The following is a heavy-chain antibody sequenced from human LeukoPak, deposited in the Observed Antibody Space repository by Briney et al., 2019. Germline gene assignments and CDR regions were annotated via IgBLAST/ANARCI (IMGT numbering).Heavy chain of an antibody. J-gene: IGHJ4*02. Sequence: GGSLRLSCAASGFTFSSYGMHRVRQAPGKGLEWVAVISYDGSNKYYADAVKGRFTISRDNSKNTLYLQMNSLRAEDTAVYYCAKGDDSSGYYSCFDYWGQGTLVTVSS. CDR2: ISYDGSNK. CDR3: AKGDDSSGYYSCFDY. CDR1: GFTFSSYG. V-gene: IGHV3-30*18. D-gene: IGHD3-22*01.